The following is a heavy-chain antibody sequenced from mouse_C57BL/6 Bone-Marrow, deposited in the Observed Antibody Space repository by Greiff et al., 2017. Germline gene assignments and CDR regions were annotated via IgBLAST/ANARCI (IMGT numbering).Heavy chain of an antibody. CDR3: AKNGNWYYFDY. Sequence: VKLMESGPGLVQPSQSLSITCTVSGFSLTSYGVHWVRQPPGKGLEWLGVIWSGGSTDYNAAFISRLSISKDNSKSQVFFKMNSLQADDTAIYYCAKNGNWYYFDYWGQGTTLTVSS. J-gene: IGHJ2*01. D-gene: IGHD4-1*01. CDR2: IWSGGST. V-gene: IGHV2-4*01. CDR1: GFSLTSYG.